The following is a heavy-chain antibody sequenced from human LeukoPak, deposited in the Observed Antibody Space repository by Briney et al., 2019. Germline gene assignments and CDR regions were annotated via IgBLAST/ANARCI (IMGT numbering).Heavy chain of an antibody. V-gene: IGHV1-24*01. Sequence: ASVKVSCKVSGYTLTELSMHWVRQAPGKGLEWMGGFDPEDGETIYAQKLQGRVTMTTDTSTSTAYMELRSLRSDDTAVYYCARDQRYDFWSGYTPFYFDYWGQGTLVTVSS. CDR3: ARDQRYDFWSGYTPFYFDY. D-gene: IGHD3-3*01. CDR1: GYTLTELS. CDR2: FDPEDGET. J-gene: IGHJ4*02.